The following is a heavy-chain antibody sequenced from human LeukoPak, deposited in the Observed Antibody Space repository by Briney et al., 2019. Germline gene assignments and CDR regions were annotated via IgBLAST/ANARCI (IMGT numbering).Heavy chain of an antibody. J-gene: IGHJ4*02. Sequence: PGGSLRLSCAGSGFTFGWYWMSWVRQAPGKGREWVANIKMDGSEKYHLDSVRGRFTISRDNARNSVYLQMSSLRAEDTAVYYCVRTPPTLGYCTETSCPFDHWGQGALVSISS. D-gene: IGHD2-8*02. CDR2: IKMDGSEK. CDR3: VRTPPTLGYCTETSCPFDH. CDR1: GFTFGWYW. V-gene: IGHV3-7*01.